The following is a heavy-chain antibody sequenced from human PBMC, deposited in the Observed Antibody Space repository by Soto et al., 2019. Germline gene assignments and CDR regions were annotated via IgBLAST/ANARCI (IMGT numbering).Heavy chain of an antibody. CDR3: ARDFNPHYYGSGSYSPLTNWFDP. Sequence: ASVKVSCKSSVYTLTVYYIHCVQQANRQGLEWMGWINPNSGGTNYAQKFQGWVTMTRDTSISTAYMELSRLRSDDTAVYYCARDFNPHYYGSGSYSPLTNWFDPWGQGTLVTVSS. V-gene: IGHV1-2*04. CDR1: VYTLTVYY. D-gene: IGHD3-10*01. J-gene: IGHJ5*02. CDR2: INPNSGGT.